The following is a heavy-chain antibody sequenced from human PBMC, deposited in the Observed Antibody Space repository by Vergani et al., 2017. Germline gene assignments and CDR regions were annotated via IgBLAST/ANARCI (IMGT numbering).Heavy chain of an antibody. CDR1: GYTFTGYY. V-gene: IGHV1-2*02. Sequence: QVQLVQSGAEVKKPGASVKVSCKASGYTFTGYYMQWVRQAPGQGLEWMGWINPNSGGTNYAQKFQGRVTMTRDTSISTAYMELSRLRSDDTAVYYCARMQALGPGGYYFDYWGQGTLVTVSS. J-gene: IGHJ4*02. CDR3: ARMQALGPGGYYFDY. D-gene: IGHD3-16*01. CDR2: INPNSGGT.